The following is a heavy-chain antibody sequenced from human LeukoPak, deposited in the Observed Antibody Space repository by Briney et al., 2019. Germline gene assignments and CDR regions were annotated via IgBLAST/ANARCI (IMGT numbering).Heavy chain of an antibody. V-gene: IGHV4-31*03. J-gene: IGHJ5*02. CDR2: IYYSGST. CDR3: ARDLQGGYFDP. D-gene: IGHD5-18*01. CDR1: GGSISSGGYY. Sequence: PSQTLSLTCTVSGGSISSGGYYWRWIRQHPGKGLEWIGYIYYSGSTYYNPSLKSRVTISVDTSKNQFSLKLSSVTAADTAAYYCARDLQGGYFDPWGQGTLVTVSS.